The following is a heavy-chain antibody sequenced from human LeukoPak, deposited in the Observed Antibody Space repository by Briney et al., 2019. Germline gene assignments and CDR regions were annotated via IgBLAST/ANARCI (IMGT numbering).Heavy chain of an antibody. Sequence: GGSLRLSCAASGFTFSNAWMSWVRQAPGKGREWVGRIKSKTDGGTTDYAAPVKGRFTISRDDSKNTLYLQMNSLKTEDTAVYYCTTDRARQWLADFDYWGQGTLVTVSS. CDR2: IKSKTDGGTT. D-gene: IGHD6-19*01. CDR1: GFTFSNAW. J-gene: IGHJ4*02. CDR3: TTDRARQWLADFDY. V-gene: IGHV3-15*01.